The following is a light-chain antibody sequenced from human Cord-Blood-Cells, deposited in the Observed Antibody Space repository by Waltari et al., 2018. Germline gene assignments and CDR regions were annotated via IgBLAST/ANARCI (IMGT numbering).Light chain of an antibody. CDR2: KDS. J-gene: IGLJ2*01. CDR3: QSADSSGTYVV. V-gene: IGLV3-25*03. Sequence: SYELTQPPSVSVSPGQTPRITCPGDALPKQYAYCYQQKPGQAPVLGIYKDSGRPSGIPERFSGSSSGTTVTLTISGVQAEDEADYYCQSADSSGTYVVFGGGTKLTVL. CDR1: ALPKQY.